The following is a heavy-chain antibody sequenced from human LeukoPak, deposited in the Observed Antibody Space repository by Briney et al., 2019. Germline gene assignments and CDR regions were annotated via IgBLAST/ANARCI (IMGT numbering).Heavy chain of an antibody. D-gene: IGHD3-10*01. CDR3: ATDRAWFDP. CDR2: IKSKIGGATA. V-gene: IGHV3-15*01. Sequence: GGSLRLSCAASGFTFSSYAMHWVRQAPGKGLEWVGRIKSKIGGATADYAAPVKDRFTISRDDSKNTLYLQMNSLKTEDTAVYYCATDRAWFDPWGQGTLVTVSS. CDR1: GFTFSSYA. J-gene: IGHJ5*02.